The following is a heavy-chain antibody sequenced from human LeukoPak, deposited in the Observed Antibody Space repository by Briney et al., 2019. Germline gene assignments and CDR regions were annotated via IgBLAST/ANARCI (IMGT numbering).Heavy chain of an antibody. J-gene: IGHJ6*03. CDR1: GYTFTSYG. Sequence: ASVKVSCKASGYTFTSYGISWVRQAPGQGLEWMGWISAYNGNTNYAQKLQGRVTMTTDTSTSTAYMELRSLRSDDTAVYYGARARGVIDLAYYYYYMDVWGKGTTVTVSS. CDR2: ISAYNGNT. D-gene: IGHD3-16*02. V-gene: IGHV1-18*01. CDR3: ARARGVIDLAYYYYYMDV.